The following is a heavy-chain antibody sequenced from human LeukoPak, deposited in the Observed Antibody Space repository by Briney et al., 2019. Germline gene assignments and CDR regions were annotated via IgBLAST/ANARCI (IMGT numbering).Heavy chain of an antibody. CDR1: GFTFSSYS. Sequence: PGGSLRLSCAASGFTFSSYSMHGVCQAPGKGLEWVAVISYDGSNKYYADPVKGRFTISRDNFKNTLSLQMNSLRAEDTAVYYCARNSESWGYSYGWGYYYYYMDVWGKGTTVTVSS. D-gene: IGHD5-18*01. V-gene: IGHV3-30*04. J-gene: IGHJ6*03. CDR3: ARNSESWGYSYGWGYYYYYMDV. CDR2: ISYDGSNK.